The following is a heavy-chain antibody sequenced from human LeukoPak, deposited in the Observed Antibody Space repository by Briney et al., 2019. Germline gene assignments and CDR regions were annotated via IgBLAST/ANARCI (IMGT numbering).Heavy chain of an antibody. Sequence: ASVKVSCKASGYTFTSYDINWVRQATGQGLEWKGWMNPNSGNTGYAQKFQGRVTITRNTSISTAYMELSSLRSEDTAVYYCARVRYDYVWGSYRHDAFDIWGQGTMVTVSS. J-gene: IGHJ3*02. CDR2: MNPNSGNT. CDR3: ARVRYDYVWGSYRHDAFDI. V-gene: IGHV1-8*03. D-gene: IGHD3-16*02. CDR1: GYTFTSYD.